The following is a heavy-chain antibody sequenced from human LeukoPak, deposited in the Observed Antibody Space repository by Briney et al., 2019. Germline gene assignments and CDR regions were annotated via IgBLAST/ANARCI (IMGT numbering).Heavy chain of an antibody. CDR1: GFTFSNAW. V-gene: IGHV3-15*01. Sequence: GGSLRISCAASGFTFSNAWMSWVRQAPGKGLEWVGRIKSKTDGGTTDYAAPVKGRFTISRDDSKNTLYLQMNSLKTEDTAVYYCTTAGFRITMIVDAFDIWGQGTMVTVSS. CDR3: TTAGFRITMIVDAFDI. D-gene: IGHD3-22*01. J-gene: IGHJ3*02. CDR2: IKSKTDGGTT.